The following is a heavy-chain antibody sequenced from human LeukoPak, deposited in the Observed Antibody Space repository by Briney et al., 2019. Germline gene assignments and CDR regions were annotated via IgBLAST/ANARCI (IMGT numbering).Heavy chain of an antibody. J-gene: IGHJ4*02. CDR2: ISGSGGST. V-gene: IGHV3-23*01. CDR1: GFTFSSYS. Sequence: GGSLRLSCAASGFTFSSYSMNWVRQAPGKGLEWVSAISGSGGSTYYADSVKGRFTISRDNSKNTLYLQMNSLRAKDTAVYYCAKTSADSRGYFDYWGQGTLVTVSS. D-gene: IGHD4-11*01. CDR3: AKTSADSRGYFDY.